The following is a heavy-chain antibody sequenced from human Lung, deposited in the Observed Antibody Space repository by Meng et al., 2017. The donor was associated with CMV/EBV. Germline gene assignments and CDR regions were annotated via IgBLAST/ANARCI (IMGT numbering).Heavy chain of an antibody. CDR2: ISSSYAV. CDR3: ARVLLGIRGWYYQGMDV. D-gene: IGHD6-19*01. Sequence: GGSXRLXXAASGFIFSDYYMTWIRQAPGKGLEWVSYISSSYAVDYADSLKGRFTISRDNVKNSLYLQMNSLRAEDTAVYYCARVLLGIRGWYYQGMDVWGQGXTVTVSS. J-gene: IGHJ6*02. V-gene: IGHV3-69-1*01. CDR1: GFIFSDYY.